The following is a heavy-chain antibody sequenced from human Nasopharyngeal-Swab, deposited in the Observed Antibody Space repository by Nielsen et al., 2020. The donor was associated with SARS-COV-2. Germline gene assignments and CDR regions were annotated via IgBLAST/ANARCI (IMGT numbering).Heavy chain of an antibody. D-gene: IGHD3-22*01. J-gene: IGHJ4*02. CDR2: ISYDGSNK. CDR1: GFTFSSYA. V-gene: IGHV3-30*04. CDR3: ARPSSGYYFDYFDY. Sequence: GESLKISCAASGFTFSSYAMHWVRQAPGKGLEWVAVISYDGSNKYYADSVKGRFTISRDNSKNTLYLQMNSLRAEDTAVYYCARPSSGYYFDYFDYWGQGTLVTVSS.